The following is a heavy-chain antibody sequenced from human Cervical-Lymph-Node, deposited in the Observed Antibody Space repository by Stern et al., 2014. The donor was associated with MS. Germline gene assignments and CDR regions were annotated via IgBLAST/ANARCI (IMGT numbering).Heavy chain of an antibody. CDR2: ISYDGSNK. CDR1: RFTFSSYA. J-gene: IGHJ4*02. Sequence: VHLVESGGGVVQPGRSLRLSCAASRFTFSSYAMHWVRQAPGKGLEWVAVISYDGSNKYYADSVKGRFTISRDNSKNTLYLQMNSLRAEDTAVYYCARDAAVAGIFDYWGQGTLVTVSS. D-gene: IGHD6-19*01. V-gene: IGHV3-30*01. CDR3: ARDAAVAGIFDY.